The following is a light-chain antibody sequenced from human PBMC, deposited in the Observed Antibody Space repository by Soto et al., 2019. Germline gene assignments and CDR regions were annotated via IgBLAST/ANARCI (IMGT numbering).Light chain of an antibody. CDR2: EAS. J-gene: IGKJ4*01. Sequence: EIVLTQSPATLSLSPGERATLSCRASQSVGTILAWYQQKPGQAPRLLIYEASNRDAGIPARFSVSGSGTDFTLAISSLEPEDFAVYYCQQRADSPLTFGGGTKV. V-gene: IGKV3-11*01. CDR1: QSVGTI. CDR3: QQRADSPLT.